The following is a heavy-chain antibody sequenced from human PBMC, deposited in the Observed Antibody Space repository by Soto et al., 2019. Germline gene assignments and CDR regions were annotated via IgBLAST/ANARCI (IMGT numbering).Heavy chain of an antibody. D-gene: IGHD1-7*01. J-gene: IGHJ5*02. CDR3: VKGEGYKWNYEFDP. CDR2: ISDSSSNT. Sequence: GGSLRLSCAASGFTFSDYYMSWIRQAPGKGLEWVSYISDSSSNTNYGDSVQGRFTISRDNAKNLLYLQMNSLRAADTAVYYCVKGEGYKWNYEFDPWGQGTLVTVSS. CDR1: GFTFSDYY. V-gene: IGHV3-11*06.